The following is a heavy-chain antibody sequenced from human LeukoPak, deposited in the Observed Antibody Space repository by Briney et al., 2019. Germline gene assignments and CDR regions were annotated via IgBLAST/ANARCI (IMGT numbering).Heavy chain of an antibody. CDR2: IYYSGST. J-gene: IGHJ4*02. CDR3: AAPAGAFEYYFDY. CDR1: GYSISSSSYY. V-gene: IGHV4-39*07. Sequence: PSETLSLTCTISGYSISSSSYYWGWIRQPPGKGLEWIGSIYYSGSTYYNPSLKSRVTISVDTSKNQFSLKLSSVTAADTAVYYCAAPAGAFEYYFDYWGQGTLVTVSS. D-gene: IGHD2-2*01.